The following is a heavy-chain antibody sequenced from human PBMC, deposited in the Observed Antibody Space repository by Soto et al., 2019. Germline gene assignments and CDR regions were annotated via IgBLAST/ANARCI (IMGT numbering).Heavy chain of an antibody. Sequence: SLRLSCEAAGFTFGTYGMHWVRQAPGKGLELVAGICYDVSVKTYADSVKGRFSIYRDNSQKTVYLPMKTMRAGDTAVYYCARADCRVKCPCDXWGQRTLVTVSX. D-gene: IGHD2-15*01. V-gene: IGHV3-33*01. CDR2: ICYDVSVK. J-gene: IGHJ4*02. CDR1: GFTFGTYG. CDR3: ARADCRVKCPCDX.